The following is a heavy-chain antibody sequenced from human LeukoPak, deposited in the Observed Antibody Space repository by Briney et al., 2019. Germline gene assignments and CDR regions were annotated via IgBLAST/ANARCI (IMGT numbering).Heavy chain of an antibody. Sequence: TSETLSLTCTVSGGSISSYYWSWIRQPPEKGLEWIGYIYYRGSTNYNPSLKSRVTISVDTSKNQFSLKLSSVTAADTAVYYCARALRARITGTTASVYGMDVWGQGTTVTVSS. CDR1: GGSISSYY. J-gene: IGHJ6*02. CDR2: IYYRGST. V-gene: IGHV4-59*01. D-gene: IGHD1-20*01. CDR3: ARALRARITGTTASVYGMDV.